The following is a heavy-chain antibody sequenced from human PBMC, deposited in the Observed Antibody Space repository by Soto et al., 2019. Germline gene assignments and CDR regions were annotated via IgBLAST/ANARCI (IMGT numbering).Heavy chain of an antibody. Sequence: QVQLVQSGAEVKKPGSSVKVSCKASGGTFSSYAISWVRQAPGQGLEWMGGIIPIFGTANYAQKFQGRVTITADESTSTGYMELSSLGSEDTAVYYCASREGGYCSGGSCSLDYWGQGTLVTVSS. CDR3: ASREGGYCSGGSCSLDY. V-gene: IGHV1-69*12. J-gene: IGHJ4*02. CDR2: IIPIFGTA. D-gene: IGHD2-15*01. CDR1: GGTFSSYA.